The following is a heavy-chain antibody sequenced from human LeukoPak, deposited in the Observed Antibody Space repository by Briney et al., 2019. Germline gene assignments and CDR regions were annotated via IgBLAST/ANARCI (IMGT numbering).Heavy chain of an antibody. D-gene: IGHD1-14*01. J-gene: IGHJ6*03. CDR1: GYTLTELS. V-gene: IGHV1-24*01. Sequence: ASVKVSCKVSGYTLTELSMHWVRQAPGKGLEWMGGFDPEDGETIYAQKFQGRVTMTEDTSTDTAYMELSSLRSEDTAVYYCASSRRGLDYYYYYMDVRGKGTTVTVSS. CDR2: FDPEDGET. CDR3: ASSRRGLDYYYYYMDV.